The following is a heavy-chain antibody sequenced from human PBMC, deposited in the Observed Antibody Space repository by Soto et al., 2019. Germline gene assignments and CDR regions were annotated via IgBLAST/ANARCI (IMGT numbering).Heavy chain of an antibody. CDR2: INPDSGDT. J-gene: IGHJ5*02. D-gene: IGHD2-21*02. CDR1: GYTFTGFY. V-gene: IGHV1-2*06. Sequence: ASVKVSCKASGYTFTGFYMHWVRQAPGQGLEWMGRINPDSGDTDHAEKFQGRVTMTRDTSISTAYMEWTRLTSDGTAVYHCASNVVVAAMGGWFDPWGQGTLVTVSS. CDR3: ASNVVVAAMGGWFDP.